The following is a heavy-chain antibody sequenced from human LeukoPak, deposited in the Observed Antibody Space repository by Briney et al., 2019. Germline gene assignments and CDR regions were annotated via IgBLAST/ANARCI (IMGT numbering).Heavy chain of an antibody. D-gene: IGHD2-15*01. Sequence: PGGSLRLSCAASGFTFSNYWMTWVRQAPGKGLEWVAKIKQDGSDKNYVDSVKGRFTISRDNAKNSLYLQMDSLRAEDTAGYYCVRDRQYCSGGTCYTLLDYWGQGTLVTVSS. CDR3: VRDRQYCSGGTCYTLLDY. J-gene: IGHJ4*02. CDR1: GFTFSNYW. V-gene: IGHV3-7*01. CDR2: IKQDGSDK.